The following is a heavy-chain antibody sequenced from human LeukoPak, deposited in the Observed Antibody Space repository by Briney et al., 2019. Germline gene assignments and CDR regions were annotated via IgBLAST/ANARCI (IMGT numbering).Heavy chain of an antibody. J-gene: IGHJ4*02. Sequence: SGTLSLTCTVSGGSISSTYYWDWIRQPPGQGLEWIGYIYYSGSTNYNPSLKSRVTISVDTSKNQFSLKLSSVTAADTAVYYCASGSGYYFDYWGQGTLVTVSS. D-gene: IGHD3-10*01. V-gene: IGHV4-61*01. CDR1: GGSISSTYY. CDR2: IYYSGST. CDR3: ASGSGYYFDY.